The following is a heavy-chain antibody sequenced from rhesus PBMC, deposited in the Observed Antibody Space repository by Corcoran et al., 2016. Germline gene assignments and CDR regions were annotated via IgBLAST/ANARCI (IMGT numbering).Heavy chain of an antibody. J-gene: IGHJ6*01. CDR3: ARDMGRITIFGLANYGLDS. V-gene: IGHV4-80*01. CDR1: GGSFSSYW. Sequence: QVQLQESGPGLVKPSETLSLTCVVSGGSFSSYWWSWICQPPGKGLAWIGEINGNSGRPPATPALNGRVTITKDASENQFSLKLRSVTAADTTVYYCARDMGRITIFGLANYGLDSWGQGVVVTVSS. CDR2: INGNSGRP. D-gene: IGHD3-3*01.